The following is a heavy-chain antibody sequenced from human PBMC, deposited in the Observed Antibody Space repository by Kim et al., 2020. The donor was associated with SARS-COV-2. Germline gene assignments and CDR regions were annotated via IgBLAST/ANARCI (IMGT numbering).Heavy chain of an antibody. J-gene: IGHJ4*02. V-gene: IGHV1-3*01. CDR2: GNANT. Sequence: GNANTIYSQKFQGRVTFTTDTPASTAYMELSFLRSEDSAVYYCLGGFYFDYWGQGTLVTVSS. D-gene: IGHD3-16*01. CDR3: LGGFYFDY.